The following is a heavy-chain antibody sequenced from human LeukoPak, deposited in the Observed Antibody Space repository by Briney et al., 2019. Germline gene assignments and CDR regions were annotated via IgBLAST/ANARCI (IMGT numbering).Heavy chain of an antibody. CDR1: GFNFNEYA. CDR3: AKDRYSFSRGYLFDS. CDR2: IVGSGDSS. D-gene: IGHD3-22*01. J-gene: IGHJ4*02. V-gene: IGHV3-23*01. Sequence: GGSLRLSCVASGFNFNEYAMAWVRQAPGKRPQWVSSIVGSGDSSVYADSVKGRFTISRDNSKHTLYLQLNSLRVEDAAVYFCAKDRYSFSRGYLFDSWGQGTLVTVSS.